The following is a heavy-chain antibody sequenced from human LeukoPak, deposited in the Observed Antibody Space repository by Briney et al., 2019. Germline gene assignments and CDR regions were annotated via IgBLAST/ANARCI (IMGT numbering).Heavy chain of an antibody. CDR3: AIRGVYYYDSSGPDAFDI. J-gene: IGHJ3*02. Sequence: PSETLSLTCTVSGGSISSYYWSWIRQPAGKGLEWIGRIYTSGSTNYNPSLKSRVTTSVDTSKNQFSLKLSSVTAADTAVYYCAIRGVYYYDSSGPDAFDIWGQGTMVTVSS. D-gene: IGHD3-22*01. CDR2: IYTSGST. V-gene: IGHV4-4*07. CDR1: GGSISSYY.